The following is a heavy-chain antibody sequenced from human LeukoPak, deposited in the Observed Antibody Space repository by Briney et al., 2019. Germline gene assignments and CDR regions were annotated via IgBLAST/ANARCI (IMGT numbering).Heavy chain of an antibody. CDR2: TRNKANSYTT. D-gene: IGHD3-9*01. CDR3: AVILTGYYLRDY. V-gene: IGHV3-72*01. CDR1: GFTFSDHY. J-gene: IGHJ4*02. Sequence: GGSLRLSCAASGFTFSDHYMDWVRQAPGKGLEWVGRTRNKANSYTTEYAASVKGRFTISRDDSKNSLYLQMNSLKTEDTAVYYCAVILTGYYLRDYWGQGTLVTVSS.